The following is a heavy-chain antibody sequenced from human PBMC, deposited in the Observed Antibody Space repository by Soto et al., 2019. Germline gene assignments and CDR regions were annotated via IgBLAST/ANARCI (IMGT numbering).Heavy chain of an antibody. CDR3: AREKSSSGWHHEVVDF. D-gene: IGHD6-19*01. J-gene: IGHJ4*02. Sequence: EVQLMESGGGLVQPGGSLRLSCAASGFTFSNYEMNWVRQAPGKGLECVSYISSSVNTIYYAASVKGRFTISRDNARNSLYLQMNSLRADDTAVYYCAREKSSSGWHHEVVDFWGQGTLVTVSS. CDR1: GFTFSNYE. V-gene: IGHV3-48*03. CDR2: ISSSVNTI.